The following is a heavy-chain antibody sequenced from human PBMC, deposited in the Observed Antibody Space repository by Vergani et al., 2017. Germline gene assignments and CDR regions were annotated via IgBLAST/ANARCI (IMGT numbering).Heavy chain of an antibody. CDR1: GGSFSGYY. D-gene: IGHD3-10*01. CDR2: INHSGST. CDR3: ARGPVGTMVRGVFDY. Sequence: QVQLQQWGAGLLTPSETLSLTCAVYGGSFSGYYWSWLRQPPGKGLEWIGEINHSGSTNYNPSLKSRVTISVDTSKNQFSLKMSSVTAAATAVYYCARGPVGTMVRGVFDYWGQGTLVTVSS. V-gene: IGHV4-34*01. J-gene: IGHJ4*02.